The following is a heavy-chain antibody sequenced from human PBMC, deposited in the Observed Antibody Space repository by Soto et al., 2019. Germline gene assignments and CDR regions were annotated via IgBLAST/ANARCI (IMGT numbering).Heavy chain of an antibody. V-gene: IGHV1-18*01. D-gene: IGHD3-16*01. J-gene: IGHJ4*02. Sequence: QIQLVQSGIELKTPGASVNVSCKTSGYTFTSYGITWVRQAPGQGLEWMGWISTYNGNTYYAQKLQGRVTMTTDTSTTTAYMELRSLRSDDTAVYYCSRYYGSFASDYWGQGTLVTVPS. CDR1: GYTFTSYG. CDR3: SRYYGSFASDY. CDR2: ISTYNGNT.